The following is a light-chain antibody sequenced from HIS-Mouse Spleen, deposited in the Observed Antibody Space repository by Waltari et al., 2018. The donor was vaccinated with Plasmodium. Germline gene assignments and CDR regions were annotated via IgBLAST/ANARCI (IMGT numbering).Light chain of an antibody. J-gene: IGKJ1*01. Sequence: DIVMTPSPDSLAVSLGERATIHCTSSQSVLFSSNNKNYLAWYQQKTGQPPKLLIYWASTRESGVPDRFSGSGSGTDFTLTISSLQAEDVAVYDCQQYYSTPWTFGQGTKVEIK. CDR2: WAS. V-gene: IGKV4-1*01. CDR1: QSVLFSSNNKNY. CDR3: QQYYSTPWT.